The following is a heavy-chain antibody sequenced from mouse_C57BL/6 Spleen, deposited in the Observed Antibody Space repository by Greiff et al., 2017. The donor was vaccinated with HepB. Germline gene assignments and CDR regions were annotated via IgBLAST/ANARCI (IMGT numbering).Heavy chain of an antibody. Sequence: VQLQQSGAELVRPGSSVKLSCKASGYTFTSYWMHWVKQRPIQGLEWIGNIDPSDSETHYNQKFKDKATLTVDKSSSTAYMQLSSLTSEDSAVYYCARSKGLWDYDGDFAYWGQGTLVTVSA. CDR1: GYTFTSYW. V-gene: IGHV1-52*01. CDR3: ARSKGLWDYDGDFAY. D-gene: IGHD2-4*01. J-gene: IGHJ3*01. CDR2: IDPSDSET.